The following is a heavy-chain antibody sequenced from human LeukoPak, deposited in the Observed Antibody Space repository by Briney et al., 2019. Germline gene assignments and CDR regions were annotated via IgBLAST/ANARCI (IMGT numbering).Heavy chain of an antibody. J-gene: IGHJ4*02. CDR1: GYTFTSYD. CDR3: ARGFRGTAAADY. V-gene: IGHV1-8*01. D-gene: IGHD6-13*01. Sequence: ASVKVSCKASGYTFTSYDINWVRQATGQGLEWMGWMNPNSGNTGYAQKFQGRVTMTRNTSISTAYMELSSLRSEDTAVYYCARGFRGTAAADYWGQGTLVTVSS. CDR2: MNPNSGNT.